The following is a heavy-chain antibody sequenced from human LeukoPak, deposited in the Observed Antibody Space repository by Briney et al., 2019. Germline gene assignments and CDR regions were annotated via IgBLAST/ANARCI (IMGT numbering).Heavy chain of an antibody. V-gene: IGHV3-23*01. CDR3: AKDLRGHFDY. J-gene: IGHJ4*02. CDR2: ISGSGGST. D-gene: IGHD3-10*01. CDR1: GFTFSSYG. Sequence: PGRSLRLSCAASGFTFSSYGMHWVRQAPGKGLEWVSAISGSGGSTYYADSVKGRFTISRDNSKNTLYLQMNSLRAEDTAVYYCAKDLRGHFDYWGQGTLVTVSS.